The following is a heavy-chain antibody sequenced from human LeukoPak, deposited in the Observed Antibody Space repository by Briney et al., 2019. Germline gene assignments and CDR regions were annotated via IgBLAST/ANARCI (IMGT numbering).Heavy chain of an antibody. D-gene: IGHD2-15*01. CDR3: AKNGDRGAYCTGGTCYPYFYYYMDV. CDR2: ISSTGGTT. J-gene: IGHJ6*03. CDR1: GITFSSYG. V-gene: IGHV3-23*01. Sequence: GGSLILSCAASGITFSSYGMSWVRQAPGKGLEWVSSISSTGGTTYYADSVKGRFTTSRDNSKNTLYLQMNSLRAEDTAIYYCAKNGDRGAYCTGGTCYPYFYYYMDVWGKGTTVTI.